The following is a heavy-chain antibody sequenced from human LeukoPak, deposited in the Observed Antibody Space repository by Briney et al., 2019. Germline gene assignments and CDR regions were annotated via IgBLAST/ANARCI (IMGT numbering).Heavy chain of an antibody. CDR3: ARVSYGDYGIDP. J-gene: IGHJ5*02. D-gene: IGHD4-17*01. CDR2: IIPIFGTA. Sequence: SVKVSCKASGGTFSSYAISWVRQAPGQGLEWMGGIIPIFGTANYAQKYQGRVTITTDESTSTAYMELSSLRSEDTAVYYCARVSYGDYGIDPWGQGTLVTVSS. V-gene: IGHV1-69*05. CDR1: GGTFSSYA.